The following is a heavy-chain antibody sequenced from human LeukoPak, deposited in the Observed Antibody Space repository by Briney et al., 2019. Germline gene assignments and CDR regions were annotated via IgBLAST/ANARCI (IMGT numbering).Heavy chain of an antibody. CDR3: ARGFKYSSGWYYFDY. D-gene: IGHD6-19*01. Sequence: GSLRLSCAASGFTVSSNYMNWVRQAPGQGLEWVSVIYSGGSTYYADSVKGRFTFSRDNSKNTLYLQMNSLRAEDTAVYYCARGFKYSSGWYYFDYWGQGTLVTVPS. CDR2: IYSGGST. V-gene: IGHV3-53*01. CDR1: GFTVSSNY. J-gene: IGHJ4*02.